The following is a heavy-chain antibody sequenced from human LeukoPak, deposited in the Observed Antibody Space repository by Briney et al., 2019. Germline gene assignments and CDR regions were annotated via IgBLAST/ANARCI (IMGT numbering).Heavy chain of an antibody. CDR3: ARDRENIVVVVADY. V-gene: IGHV1-18*01. J-gene: IGHJ4*02. D-gene: IGHD2-15*01. CDR2: ISAYNGNT. Sequence: ASVKVSCKASGYTFTSYGISWVRQAPGRGLEWMGWISAYNGNTNYAQKLQGRVTMTTDTSTSTAYMELRSLRSDDTAVYYCARDRENIVVVVADYWGQGTLVTVSS. CDR1: GYTFTSYG.